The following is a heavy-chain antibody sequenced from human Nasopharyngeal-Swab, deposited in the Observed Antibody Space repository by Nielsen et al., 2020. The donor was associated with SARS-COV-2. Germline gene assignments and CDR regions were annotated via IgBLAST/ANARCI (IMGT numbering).Heavy chain of an antibody. V-gene: IGHV3-74*03. CDR2: VNGDGTLI. CDR1: GFTFITSW. Sequence: GGSLRLSCVASGFTFITSWMHWVRQTPGEGLVWVARVNGDGTLITYADSVKGRFTVSRDNAKNTLYLQMNNLRAEYAAIYYFVKGSDYWGQGTLVTVSS. CDR3: VKGSDY. J-gene: IGHJ4*02.